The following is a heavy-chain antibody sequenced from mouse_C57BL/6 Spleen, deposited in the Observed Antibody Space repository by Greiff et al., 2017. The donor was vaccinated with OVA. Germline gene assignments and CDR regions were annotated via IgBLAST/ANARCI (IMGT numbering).Heavy chain of an antibody. V-gene: IGHV1-69*01. Sequence: QVQLQQPGAELVMPGASVKLSCKASGYTFTSYWMHWVKQRPGQGLEWIGEIDPSDSYTNYNQKFKGKSTLTVDKSSSTAYMQLSSLTSEDSAVYYCARSGNHPFAYWGQGTLVTVSA. J-gene: IGHJ3*01. D-gene: IGHD1-3*01. CDR2: IDPSDSYT. CDR3: ARSGNHPFAY. CDR1: GYTFTSYW.